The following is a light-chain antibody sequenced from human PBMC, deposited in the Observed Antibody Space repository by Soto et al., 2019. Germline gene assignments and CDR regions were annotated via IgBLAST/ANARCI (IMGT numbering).Light chain of an antibody. CDR1: SNDIGGYNF. CDR3: SSDRSITTSYV. V-gene: IGLV2-14*01. Sequence: QSALTQPASVSGSPGQSITISCTGTSNDIGGYNFVSWYQQHPGKAPKLMIYDVSDRPSGVSNRFSGSKSGNTASLTISGLQAEDEADYSCSSDRSITTSYVFGTGTKLTVL. CDR2: DVS. J-gene: IGLJ1*01.